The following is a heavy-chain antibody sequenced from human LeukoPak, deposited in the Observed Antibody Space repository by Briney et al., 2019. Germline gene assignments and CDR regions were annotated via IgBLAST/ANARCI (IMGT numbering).Heavy chain of an antibody. CDR3: ARDKGYDILTGYEKFDY. D-gene: IGHD3-9*01. CDR1: GYTFTSYY. Sequence: ASVKVSCKAPGYTFTSYYMHWVRQAPGQGLEWMGIINPSGGSTSYAQKFQGRVTMTRDTSTSTVYMELSSLRSEDTAVYYCARDKGYDILTGYEKFDYWGQGTLVTVSS. J-gene: IGHJ4*02. CDR2: INPSGGST. V-gene: IGHV1-46*01.